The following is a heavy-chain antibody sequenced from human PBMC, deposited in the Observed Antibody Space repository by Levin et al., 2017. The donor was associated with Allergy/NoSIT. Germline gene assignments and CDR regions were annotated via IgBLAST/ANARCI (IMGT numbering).Heavy chain of an antibody. D-gene: IGHD3-16*01. V-gene: IGHV4-34*01. Sequence: SETLSLTCAVYGGSFSGYYWSWIRQPPGKGLEWIGEINHSGSTNYNPSLKSRVTISVDTSKNQFSLKLSSVTAADTAVYYCARGNGGDRRFDPWGQGTLVTVSS. J-gene: IGHJ5*02. CDR2: INHSGST. CDR3: ARGNGGDRRFDP. CDR1: GGSFSGYY.